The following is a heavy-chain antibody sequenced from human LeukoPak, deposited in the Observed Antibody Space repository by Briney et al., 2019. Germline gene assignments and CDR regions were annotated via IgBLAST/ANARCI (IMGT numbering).Heavy chain of an antibody. Sequence: ASVKVSCKASGGTFSSYAISRVRQAPGQGLEWMGRIIPILGIANYAQKFQGRVTITADKSTSTAYMELSSLRSEDTAVYYCARDQRHYDILTGYYFTYGMDVWGQGTTVTVSS. CDR3: ARDQRHYDILTGYYFTYGMDV. CDR2: IIPILGIA. V-gene: IGHV1-69*04. J-gene: IGHJ6*02. D-gene: IGHD3-9*01. CDR1: GGTFSSYA.